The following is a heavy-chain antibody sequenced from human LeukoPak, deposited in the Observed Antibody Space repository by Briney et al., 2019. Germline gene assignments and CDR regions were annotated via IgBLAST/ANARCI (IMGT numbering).Heavy chain of an antibody. V-gene: IGHV3-11*05. J-gene: IGHJ4*02. CDR1: GFMFSDYY. Sequence: KAGGSLRLSCAASGFMFSDYYMSWIHQAPGKGLEWVSYISGSSTYTNYADSVKGRFTISRDSAKNSLYLQMNSLRVEDTAVYYCARGGGYSYYDYWGQGTLVTVSS. CDR3: ARGGGYSYYDY. CDR2: ISGSSTYT. D-gene: IGHD5-18*01.